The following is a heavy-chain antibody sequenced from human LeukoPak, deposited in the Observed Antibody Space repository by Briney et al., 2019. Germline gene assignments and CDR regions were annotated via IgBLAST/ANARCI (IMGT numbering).Heavy chain of an antibody. V-gene: IGHV3-21*01. CDR1: GFTFGDYA. Sequence: PGGSLRLSCSTSGFTFGDYAMSWFRQAPGKGLEWVSSISSSSSYIYYADSVKGRFTISRDNAKNSLYLQMNSLRAEDTAVYYCASQGYSSGWYFYYWGQGTLVTVSS. CDR2: ISSSSSYI. CDR3: ASQGYSSGWYFYY. D-gene: IGHD6-19*01. J-gene: IGHJ4*02.